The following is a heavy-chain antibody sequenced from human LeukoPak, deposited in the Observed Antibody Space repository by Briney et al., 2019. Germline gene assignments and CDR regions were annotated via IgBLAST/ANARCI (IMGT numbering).Heavy chain of an antibody. J-gene: IGHJ5*02. CDR2: ISSSSSYI. D-gene: IGHD2-15*01. CDR3: AREGVVAATPWFDP. CDR1: GFTFSSYS. Sequence: PGGSLRLSCAASGFTFSSYSMNWVRQAPGKGLEWVSSISSSSSYIYYADSVKGRFTISRDNAKNSLYLQMNSLRAEDTAVHYCAREGVVAATPWFDPWGQGTLVTVSS. V-gene: IGHV3-21*01.